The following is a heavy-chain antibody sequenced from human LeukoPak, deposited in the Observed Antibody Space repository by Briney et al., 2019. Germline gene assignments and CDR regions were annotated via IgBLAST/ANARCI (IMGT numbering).Heavy chain of an antibody. J-gene: IGHJ4*02. V-gene: IGHV5-10-1*01. Sequence: GESLKISCKGSGYSFASYWITWVRQMPGKGLQWMGRIDPSDSYTNYSPSFQGHVTISADKSISTAYLQWSSLKASDTAMYYCASERYCSSTSCYFDHWGQGTLVTVSS. CDR3: ASERYCSSTSCYFDH. CDR1: GYSFASYW. D-gene: IGHD2-2*01. CDR2: IDPSDSYT.